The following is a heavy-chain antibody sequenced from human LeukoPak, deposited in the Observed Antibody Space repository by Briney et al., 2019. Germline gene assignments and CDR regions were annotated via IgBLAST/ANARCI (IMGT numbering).Heavy chain of an antibody. V-gene: IGHV3-9*03. D-gene: IGHD5-24*01. J-gene: IGHJ4*02. CDR3: AKAAIGERDGYNSGAFDY. CDR2: SSWNSGSI. CDR1: GFTFDDYA. Sequence: GGSLRLSCAASGFTFDDYAMHWVRQAPGKGLEWGSGSSWNSGSIGYADCVKGRFTISRHNAKNSLYLQMNSLRAEDMALYYCAKAAIGERDGYNSGAFDYWGQGTLVTVSS.